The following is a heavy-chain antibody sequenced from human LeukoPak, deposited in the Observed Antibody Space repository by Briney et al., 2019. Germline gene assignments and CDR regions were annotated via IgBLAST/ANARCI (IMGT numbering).Heavy chain of an antibody. CDR1: GYTFTSYG. Sequence: ASVKVSCKASGYTFTSYGIGWVRQAPGQGLEWMGWISAYNGDTNYAQKFQGRVTMTTDASTSTAYMELSSLRSEDTAVYYCAKDVDNGDYVVYWGQGTLVTASS. D-gene: IGHD4-17*01. V-gene: IGHV1-18*01. CDR3: AKDVDNGDYVVY. CDR2: ISAYNGDT. J-gene: IGHJ4*02.